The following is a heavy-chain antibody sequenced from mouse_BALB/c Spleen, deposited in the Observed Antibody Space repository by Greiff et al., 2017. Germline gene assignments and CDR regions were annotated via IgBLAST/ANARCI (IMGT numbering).Heavy chain of an antibody. V-gene: IGHV5-9-4*01. CDR1: GFTFSSYA. CDR2: ISSGGSYT. J-gene: IGHJ4*01. Sequence: DVHLVESGGGLVKPGGSLKLSCAASGFTFSSYAMSWVRQSPEKRLEWVAEISSGGSYTYYPDTVTGRFTISRDNAKNTLYLEMSSLRSEDTAMYYCAREENYYGSLYAMDYWGQGTSVTVSS. D-gene: IGHD1-1*01. CDR3: AREENYYGSLYAMDY.